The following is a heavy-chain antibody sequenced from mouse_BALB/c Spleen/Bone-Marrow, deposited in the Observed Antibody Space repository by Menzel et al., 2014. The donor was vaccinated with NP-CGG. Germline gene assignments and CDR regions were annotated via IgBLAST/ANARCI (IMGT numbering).Heavy chain of an antibody. V-gene: IGHV1-4*01. CDR2: INPSSGYT. J-gene: IGHJ4*01. Sequence: QVQLQQSGAELAGPGASVKMSCKASGYTFTSYTMHWVKQRPGQGLEWIGYINPSSGYTNYNQKFKDKATLTADKSSSTAYMQLSSLTSEDSAVYYCAYGNYGYAMDYWGQGTSVTVSS. D-gene: IGHD2-10*02. CDR1: GYTFTSYT. CDR3: AYGNYGYAMDY.